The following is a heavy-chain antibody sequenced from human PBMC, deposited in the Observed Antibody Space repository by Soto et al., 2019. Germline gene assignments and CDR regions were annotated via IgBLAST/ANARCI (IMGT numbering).Heavy chain of an antibody. D-gene: IGHD4-17*01. J-gene: IGHJ6*02. Sequence: PGGSLGPSCAAPGFPFSSYSMNWVPPAPGKGLEWVSSISSSSSYIYYADSVKGRFTISRDNAKNSLYLQMNSLRAEDTAVYYCARDSYGDYVGYYYGMDVWGQGTTVTVSS. CDR1: GFPFSSYS. V-gene: IGHV3-21*01. CDR3: ARDSYGDYVGYYYGMDV. CDR2: ISSSSSYI.